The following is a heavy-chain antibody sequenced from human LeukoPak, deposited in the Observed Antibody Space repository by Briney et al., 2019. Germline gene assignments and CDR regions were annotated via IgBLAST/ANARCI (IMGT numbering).Heavy chain of an antibody. CDR1: GGSISRYS. CDR2: IYASGST. CDR3: ARDVAALDY. D-gene: IGHD6-19*01. V-gene: IGHV4-4*07. Sequence: SETLSLTCTVSGGSISRYSWSWVRQSAGKGLEWIGRIYASGSTNYNPPLKSRVTVSIDTSKNQFSLRLSSVTAADTAIYYCARDVAALDYWGQGTLVTVSS. J-gene: IGHJ4*02.